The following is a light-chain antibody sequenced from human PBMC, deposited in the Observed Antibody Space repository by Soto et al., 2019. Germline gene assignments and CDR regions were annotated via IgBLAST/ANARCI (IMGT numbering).Light chain of an antibody. J-gene: IGKJ5*01. CDR1: QSVSSY. CDR3: QQRSNWPPEIT. CDR2: DES. Sequence: EIVLTQSPATLSLSPGERATLSCRASQSVSSYLAWYQQKPGQAPRLLIYDESSRATGIPARFSGSVSGTDFTLTISSLEPEDFAIYYCQQRSNWPPEITFGQGTRLEIK. V-gene: IGKV3-11*01.